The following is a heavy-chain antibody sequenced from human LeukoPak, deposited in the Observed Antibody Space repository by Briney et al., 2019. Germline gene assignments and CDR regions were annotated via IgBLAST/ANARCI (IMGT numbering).Heavy chain of an antibody. D-gene: IGHD2-2*01. CDR3: ARAGRSVVVPAAMRRRRDHYYGLDV. CDR2: INHSGGT. J-gene: IGHJ6*02. Sequence: PSETLSLTCAIYGGSLRGYYWSWIRQPPGKGLEWIGEINHSGGTNYNSSLKSRVTISVDTSKNQFSLKLSSVTAADTAVYYCARAGRSVVVPAAMRRRRDHYYGLDVWGQGTTVTVSS. CDR1: GGSLRGYY. V-gene: IGHV4-34*01.